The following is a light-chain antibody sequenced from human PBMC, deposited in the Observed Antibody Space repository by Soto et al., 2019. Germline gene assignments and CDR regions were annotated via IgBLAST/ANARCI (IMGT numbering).Light chain of an antibody. Sequence: DIQMIQSPSSLSASVGDRVTITCRASQTISSSLNWYQQRPGKAPNLLIYASSSLQSGVPPRFSGSGSGTDFTLTISSLQPEDFATYYCQQTYSTPITFGQGTRLEIK. V-gene: IGKV1-39*01. CDR1: QTISSS. CDR2: ASS. CDR3: QQTYSTPIT. J-gene: IGKJ5*01.